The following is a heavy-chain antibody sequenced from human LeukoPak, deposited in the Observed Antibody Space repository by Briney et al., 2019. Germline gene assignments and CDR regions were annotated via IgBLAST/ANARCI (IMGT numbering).Heavy chain of an antibody. CDR3: ARDPPLMTTGTRYYYYYMDV. J-gene: IGHJ6*03. Sequence: PGGSLRLSCAASGFTFTNYGMHWVRQAPGKGLEWVTFIRYDGSNKYYADSVKGRFTISRDNSKNTLYLQMNSLRAEDTAVYYCARDPPLMTTGTRYYYYYMDVWGKGTTVTVSS. CDR2: IRYDGSNK. CDR1: GFTFTNYG. V-gene: IGHV3-30*02. D-gene: IGHD4-11*01.